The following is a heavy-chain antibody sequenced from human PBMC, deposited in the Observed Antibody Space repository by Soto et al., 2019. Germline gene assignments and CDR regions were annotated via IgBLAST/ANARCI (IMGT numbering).Heavy chain of an antibody. D-gene: IGHD7-27*01. Sequence: GASVKVSCKASGGTFSSYAISWVRQAPGQGLEWMGGIIPIFGTANYAQKFQGRVTITADKSTSTAYMELSSLRSEDTAVHYCARNWGPYYYYGMDVWGQGTTVTVSS. J-gene: IGHJ6*02. CDR2: IIPIFGTA. CDR3: ARNWGPYYYYGMDV. CDR1: GGTFSSYA. V-gene: IGHV1-69*06.